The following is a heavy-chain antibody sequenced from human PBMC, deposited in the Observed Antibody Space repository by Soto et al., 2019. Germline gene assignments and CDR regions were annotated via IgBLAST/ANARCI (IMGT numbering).Heavy chain of an antibody. CDR1: GYTFTSYD. D-gene: IGHD3-3*01. V-gene: IGHV1-8*01. Sequence: QVQLVQSGAEVKKPGASVKVSCKASGYTFTSYDINWVRPATGQGLEWMGWMNPNSGNTGYAQKFQGRVTMTRNTSISTAYMELSSLRSEDTAVYYCARGVWDYDFWSGYYTVWFDPWGQGTLVTVSS. J-gene: IGHJ5*02. CDR2: MNPNSGNT. CDR3: ARGVWDYDFWSGYYTVWFDP.